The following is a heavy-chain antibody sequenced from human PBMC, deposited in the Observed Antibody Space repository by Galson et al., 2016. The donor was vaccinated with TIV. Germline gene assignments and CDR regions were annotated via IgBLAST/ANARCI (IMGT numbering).Heavy chain of an antibody. D-gene: IGHD3-3*01. CDR1: GFTFSDFA. CDR3: ARERARHNYDFWSGPTVYAMDV. V-gene: IGHV3-23*01. CDR2: ISATGGST. Sequence: SLRLSCAASGFTFSDFAMHWVRQAPGKGLEWVSSISATGGSTYYAGSVRGRFTTSRDNSKNTLNLQMNSLRAEDTAVYYCARERARHNYDFWSGPTVYAMDVWGQGTTVTVSS. J-gene: IGHJ6*02.